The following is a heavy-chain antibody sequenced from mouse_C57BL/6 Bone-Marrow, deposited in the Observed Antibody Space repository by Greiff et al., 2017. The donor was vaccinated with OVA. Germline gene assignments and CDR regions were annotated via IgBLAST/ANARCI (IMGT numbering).Heavy chain of an antibody. CDR1: GFSLTSYG. CDR3: ARWRLLGSAMDY. J-gene: IGHJ4*01. CDR2: LWSGGRT. D-gene: IGHD3-3*01. V-gene: IGHV2-2*01. Sequence: QVQLQQSGPGLVQPSQSLSITCTVSGFSLTSYGVHWVRQSPGQGLEWLGVLWSGGRTDYNAAFISRLSISKDNSKSQVFLKMNSLQADDTAIYYCARWRLLGSAMDYWGQGTSVTVSS.